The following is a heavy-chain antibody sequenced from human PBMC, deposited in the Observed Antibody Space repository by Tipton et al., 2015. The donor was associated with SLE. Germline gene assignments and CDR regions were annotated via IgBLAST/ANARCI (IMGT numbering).Heavy chain of an antibody. Sequence: TLSLTCTVSGASINRGSYLWGCVRQSPGKGLEWIGSIYYSGNTYYNPSLESRVTLSLDMSKNQFSLKLTSVTAADTAVYYCARGMLTWRGAIIGVDVWGQGTSVNVSS. CDR1: GASINRGSYL. D-gene: IGHD2-8*01. CDR3: ARGMLTWRGAIIGVDV. CDR2: IYYSGNT. J-gene: IGHJ6*02. V-gene: IGHV4-39*07.